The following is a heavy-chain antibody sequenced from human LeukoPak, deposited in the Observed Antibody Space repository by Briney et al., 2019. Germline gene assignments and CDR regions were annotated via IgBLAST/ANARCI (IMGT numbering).Heavy chain of an antibody. CDR3: ARGSGANLYTYSFHY. V-gene: IGHV3-33*01. Sequence: GGSLRLSCAASGFTFSSYGMHWVRQAPGKGLEWVAVIWYDGSNKYYADSVKGRFTISRDNAKNSLYLQMNSLRAEDTALYYCARGSGANLYTYSFHYWGQGTLVTVSS. D-gene: IGHD1-26*01. CDR1: GFTFSSYG. J-gene: IGHJ4*02. CDR2: IWYDGSNK.